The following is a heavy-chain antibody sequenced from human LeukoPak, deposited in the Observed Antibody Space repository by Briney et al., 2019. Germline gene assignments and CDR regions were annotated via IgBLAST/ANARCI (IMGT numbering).Heavy chain of an antibody. CDR1: GGSFSAYY. D-gene: IGHD6-13*01. J-gene: IGHJ5*02. CDR3: ARGRKQQLVRTTYNWFDP. V-gene: IGHV4-34*01. CDR2: INHSGSI. Sequence: KPSETLSLTCAGYGGSFSAYYWNWIRQPPGKGLEWIGEINHSGSINYNPSLKSRVTISVDRSKNQFSLNLTSVTAADTAVYYCARGRKQQLVRTTYNWFDPWGQGTLVTVSS.